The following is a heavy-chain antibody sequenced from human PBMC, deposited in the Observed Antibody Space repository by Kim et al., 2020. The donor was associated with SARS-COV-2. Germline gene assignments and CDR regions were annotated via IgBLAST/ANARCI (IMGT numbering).Heavy chain of an antibody. V-gene: IGHV1-69*13. Sequence: SVKVSCKASGGTFSSYAISWVRQAPGQGLEWMGGIIPIFGTANYAQKFQGRVTITADESTSTAYMELSSLRSEDTAVYYCARSWYIAAAGIPFGTIPLRYGMDVWGQGTTVTVSS. CDR2: IIPIFGTA. D-gene: IGHD6-13*01. CDR1: GGTFSSYA. J-gene: IGHJ6*02. CDR3: ARSWYIAAAGIPFGTIPLRYGMDV.